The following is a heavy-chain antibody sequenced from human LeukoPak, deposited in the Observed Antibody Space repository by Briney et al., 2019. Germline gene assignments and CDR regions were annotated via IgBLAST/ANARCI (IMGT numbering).Heavy chain of an antibody. CDR2: INHSGST. J-gene: IGHJ6*02. CDR1: GGSISSGGYY. CDR3: ARGVDYYGMDV. Sequence: SETLSLTCTVSGGSISSGGYYWSWIRQPPGKGLEWIGEINHSGSTNYNPSLKSRVTISVDTSKNQFSLKLSSVTAADTAVYYCARGVDYYGMDVWGQGTTVTVSS. V-gene: IGHV4-39*07.